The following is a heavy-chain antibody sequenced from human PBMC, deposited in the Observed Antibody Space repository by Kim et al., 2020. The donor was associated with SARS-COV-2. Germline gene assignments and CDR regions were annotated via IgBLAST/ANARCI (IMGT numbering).Heavy chain of an antibody. Sequence: ASVKVSCKASVYPFTAYYLHWVQQAPGQGLDWMGWINPNTCDTAYAQKFQGRVTMTRDTSISTVYMDLRGLRSDDTAVYYCARVDFQHYFDNWGQGTQVTVSS. CDR2: INPNTCDT. CDR1: VYPFTAYY. V-gene: IGHV1-2*02. CDR3: ARVDFQHYFDN. D-gene: IGHD3-3*01. J-gene: IGHJ4*02.